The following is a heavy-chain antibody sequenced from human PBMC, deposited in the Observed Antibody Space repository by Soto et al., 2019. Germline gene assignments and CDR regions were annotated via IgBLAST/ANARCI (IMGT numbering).Heavy chain of an antibody. CDR1: GYTFDSHD. V-gene: IGHV1-18*01. Sequence: QVQLVQSGAEVKKPGASLRVSCKAFGYTFDSHDISWVRQAPGQGLEWMGWTSGDNGKTNYAEKFQGRVTITTDTATSAAYLELRNLRSDDTAVYSCARDHYYRAMNVWGQGTTVTVSS. CDR2: TSGDNGKT. J-gene: IGHJ6*02. CDR3: ARDHYYRAMNV.